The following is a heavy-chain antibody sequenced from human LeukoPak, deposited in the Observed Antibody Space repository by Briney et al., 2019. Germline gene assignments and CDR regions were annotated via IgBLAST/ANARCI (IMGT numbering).Heavy chain of an antibody. V-gene: IGHV3-11*06. D-gene: IGHD3-22*01. CDR1: GFIFSDYY. J-gene: IGHJ6*02. Sequence: GGSLRLSCAASGFIFSDYYMTWIRQAPGKGLEWVSDISSSRSYTNYADSVKGRFTISRDNAKNSLYLQMNSLRAEDTAVYYCARDYYYDSSGYPQVGYGMDVWGQGTTVTVSS. CDR3: ARDYYYDSSGYPQVGYGMDV. CDR2: ISSSRSYT.